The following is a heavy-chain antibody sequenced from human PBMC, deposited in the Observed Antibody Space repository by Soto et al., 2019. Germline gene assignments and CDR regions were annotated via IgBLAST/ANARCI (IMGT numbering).Heavy chain of an antibody. CDR3: ATELMEGRSQYSFYYCGRDV. Sequence: PSETLSLTCTVSGDSLSIYYWSWIRQPPGKGLEWIGYIYYSGSTNYNPSLESRVTIFLDTSKNQVSLKVSSLTAADTAVYFCATELMEGRSQYSFYYCGRDVCRQGKMGTFS. CDR2: IYYSGST. CDR1: GDSLSIYY. J-gene: IGHJ6*02. D-gene: IGHD2-8*01. V-gene: IGHV4-59*01.